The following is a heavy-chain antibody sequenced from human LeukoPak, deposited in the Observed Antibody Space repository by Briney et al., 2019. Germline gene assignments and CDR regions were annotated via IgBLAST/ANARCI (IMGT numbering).Heavy chain of an antibody. CDR2: IDPRNGGT. J-gene: IGHJ4*02. CDR3: AKIGVSGSYWDFDS. V-gene: IGHV1-2*02. D-gene: IGHD1-26*01. CDR1: GYTFTGYF. Sequence: GASVKVSCKPSGYTFTGYFTHWVRQAPGQGLEWMRWIDPRNGGTKYAQKFEGRVTMTRDTSISTAYMELSSLRSDDTAMYYCAKIGVSGSYWDFDSWGQGTLVTVSS.